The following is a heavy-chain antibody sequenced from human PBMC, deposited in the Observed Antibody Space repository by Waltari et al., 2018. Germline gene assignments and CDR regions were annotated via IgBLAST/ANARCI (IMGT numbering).Heavy chain of an antibody. J-gene: IGHJ4*02. CDR3: ARLYYHYGSDRRGY. Sequence: QVQLQQWGAGLLKPSETLSLTCAVYGGSFSGYYWSWLRQPPGKGLEWIGEINHSGSTNYNPSLKSRVTISVDTSKNQFSLKLSSVTAADTAVYYCARLYYHYGSDRRGYWGQGTLVTVSS. V-gene: IGHV4-34*01. CDR2: INHSGST. CDR1: GGSFSGYY. D-gene: IGHD3-10*01.